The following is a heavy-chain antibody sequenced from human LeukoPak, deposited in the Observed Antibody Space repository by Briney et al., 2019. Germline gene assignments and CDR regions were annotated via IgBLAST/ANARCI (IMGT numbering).Heavy chain of an antibody. J-gene: IGHJ4*02. V-gene: IGHV4-4*02. CDR2: IYYSGSI. Sequence: SDTLSLTCNVSGGSISSNNWWNWLRQPPGKGLEWIEEIYYSGSIHYNASLKSRVNISVYKPKNQFSLRFTSVTVADTAVYYCARQVGSYSFAYWGQGTLVTVSS. D-gene: IGHD1-26*01. CDR3: ARQVGSYSFAY. CDR1: GGSISSNNW.